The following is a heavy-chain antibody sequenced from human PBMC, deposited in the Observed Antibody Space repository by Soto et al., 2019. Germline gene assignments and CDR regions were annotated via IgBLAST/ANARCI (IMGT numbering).Heavy chain of an antibody. V-gene: IGHV4-31*03. CDR3: ASDDCSSSSCYSNGFDP. D-gene: IGHD2-2*01. J-gene: IGHJ5*02. Sequence: QVQLQESGPGLVKPSQTLSLTCTVSGGSVSSGGYYWGWIRQHPGNGLEWIGYIYYTAGTYYNPSLECGDSRSVDTSKNQLYLKLMHVTGADTDVYDCASDDCSSSSCYSNGFDPWGQGTLVTVSS. CDR2: IYYTAGT. CDR1: GGSVSSGGYY.